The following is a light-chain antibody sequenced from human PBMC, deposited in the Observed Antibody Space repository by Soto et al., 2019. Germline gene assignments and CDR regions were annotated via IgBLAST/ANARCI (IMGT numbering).Light chain of an antibody. J-gene: IGLJ1*01. CDR2: EVN. CDR1: SSDIGGYNY. Sequence: QSALTQPASVSGSPGQSITVSCTGTSSDIGGYNYVSWYQHHPGKAPQLIIYEVNLRPSGVSDRFSASKSGDTASLTISGLQAGDEADYCCCSYSTRNTHNSAFGTGTNFTV. V-gene: IGLV2-14*01. CDR3: CSYSTRNTHNSA.